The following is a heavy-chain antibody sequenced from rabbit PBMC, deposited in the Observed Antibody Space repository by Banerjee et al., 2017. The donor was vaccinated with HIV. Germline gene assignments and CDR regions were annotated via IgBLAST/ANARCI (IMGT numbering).Heavy chain of an antibody. V-gene: IGHV1S43*01. CDR3: ARAANSIAYDSRL. CDR2: IYPAAGAT. J-gene: IGHJ4*01. D-gene: IGHD1-1*01. CDR1: GIDFGSYYY. Sequence: QSLEESGGDLVKPGGTLTLTCKASGIDFGSYYYMCWVRQAPGKGLEWIGCIYPAAGATDYASWVNGRLTISLDNAQNTVFLQMTSLTAADTATYFCARAANSIAYDSRLWGQGTLVTVS.